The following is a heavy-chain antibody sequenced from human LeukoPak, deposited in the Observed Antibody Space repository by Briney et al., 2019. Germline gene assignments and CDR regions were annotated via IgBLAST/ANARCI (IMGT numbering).Heavy chain of an antibody. CDR1: GGSISSGGYS. Sequence: SQTLSLTCAVSGGSISSGGYSWSWIRQPPGKGLEWIGYMYHSGSTYYNPSLKSRVTIPVDTSKNQFSLKLSSVTAADTAVYYCARGTMTTVTYYFDYWGQGTLVTVSS. CDR3: ARGTMTTVTYYFDY. D-gene: IGHD4-17*01. J-gene: IGHJ4*02. V-gene: IGHV4-30-2*01. CDR2: MYHSGST.